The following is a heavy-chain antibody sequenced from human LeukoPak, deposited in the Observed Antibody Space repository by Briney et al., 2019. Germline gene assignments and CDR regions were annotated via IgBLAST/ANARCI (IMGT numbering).Heavy chain of an antibody. Sequence: ASVKVSFKASGYTFTGYYMHWVRQAPGQGREWMGWINPNSGGTNYAQKFQGRVTITRDTAISTAYMELSRLRPDDPALYYFAISDPKIFVVTSLYYCRPGTLVPRSS. CDR1: GYTFTGYY. J-gene: IGHJ4*02. CDR2: INPNSGGT. D-gene: IGHD2-21*02. V-gene: IGHV1-2*02. CDR3: AISDPKIFVVTSLYY.